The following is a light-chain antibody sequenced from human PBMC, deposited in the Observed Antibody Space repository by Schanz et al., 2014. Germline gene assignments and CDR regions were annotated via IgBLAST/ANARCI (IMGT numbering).Light chain of an antibody. V-gene: IGKV3-15*01. CDR2: GAS. CDR1: QSVSTN. Sequence: EMVMTQSPATLSMSPGERATLSCRTSQSVSTNLAWYQQRPGQPPRLLIHGASTRATGVPARFSASGSGTDFTLTISSLQSEDFAVYYCQQYGRAFGPGTKVEIK. CDR3: QQYGRA. J-gene: IGKJ1*01.